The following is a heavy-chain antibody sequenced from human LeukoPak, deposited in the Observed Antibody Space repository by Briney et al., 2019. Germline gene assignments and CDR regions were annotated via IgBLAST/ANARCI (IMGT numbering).Heavy chain of an antibody. V-gene: IGHV3-74*01. J-gene: IGHJ4*02. CDR1: GFAFSTYW. D-gene: IGHD2-2*01. Sequence: GGSLRLSCAASGFAFSTYWIHWVRQVPGKGLVWVSRINGDGSSTSYADSVKGRFTVSRDNAKNTLFLQMNSLTADDTAVYYCARSTGAAAFDYWGRGTLVTVSS. CDR2: INGDGSST. CDR3: ARSTGAAAFDY.